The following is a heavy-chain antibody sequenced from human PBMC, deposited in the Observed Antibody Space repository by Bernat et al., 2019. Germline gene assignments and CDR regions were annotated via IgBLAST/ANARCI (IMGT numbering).Heavy chain of an antibody. V-gene: IGHV3-30*18. Sequence: VQLVESGGGLVQPGGSLRLSCAASGFTFSSYSMHWVRQAPGKGLEWVAVISYDGSNKYYADSVKGRFTISRDNSKNTLYLQMNSLRAEDTAVYYCAKASALDPWGQGTLVTVSS. CDR2: ISYDGSNK. D-gene: IGHD3-3*01. CDR3: AKASALDP. CDR1: GFTFSSYS. J-gene: IGHJ5*02.